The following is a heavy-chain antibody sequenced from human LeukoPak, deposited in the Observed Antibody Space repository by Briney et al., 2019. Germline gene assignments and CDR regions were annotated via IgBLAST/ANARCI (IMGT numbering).Heavy chain of an antibody. CDR2: MNPNSGNT. D-gene: IGHD1-14*01. CDR3: ARRIPDLYYYYYYMDV. J-gene: IGHJ6*03. V-gene: IGHV1-8*01. CDR1: KYTFTSYE. Sequence: GASVKVSCKASKYTFTSYEINWVRQGTGQGLEWMGWMNPNSGNTGYAQKFQGRVTMTRNTSISTAYMELSSLRSEDTAVYYCARRIPDLYYYYYYMDVWGKGTTVTVSS.